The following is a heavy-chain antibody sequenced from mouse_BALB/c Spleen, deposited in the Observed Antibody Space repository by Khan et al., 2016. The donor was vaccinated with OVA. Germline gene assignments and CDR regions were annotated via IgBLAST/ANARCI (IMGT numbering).Heavy chain of an antibody. J-gene: IGHJ4*01. Sequence: QVQLKQSGPGLVAPSQSLSITCTVSGFSLSRYNIHWVRQPPGKGLEWLGMIWGGGGTDYNSTLKSRLSISKDNSKSQVFLKMNSLQTEDTAMYYCARAYYRYGGYYAMDYWGQGTSVTVSS. CDR1: GFSLSRYN. CDR3: ARAYYRYGGYYAMDY. V-gene: IGHV2-6-4*01. D-gene: IGHD2-14*01. CDR2: IWGGGGT.